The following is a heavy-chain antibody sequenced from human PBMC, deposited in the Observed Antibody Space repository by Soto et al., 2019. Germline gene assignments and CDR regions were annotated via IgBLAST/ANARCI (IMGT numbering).Heavy chain of an antibody. CDR2: VLPFLDIT. CDR1: GDTFSIYT. D-gene: IGHD6-13*01. CDR3: ARDRDNSNWPNFDS. J-gene: IGHJ4*02. V-gene: IGHV1-69*02. Sequence: QVQLVQSGSEVKKPGSSVRVSCKTSGDTFSIYTISWVRQAPGQGLEWMGRVLPFLDITSYSQRFQGRVPITADRSTTTAYMELTSLRSEETAVYYCARDRDNSNWPNFDSWGQGTMVTVSS.